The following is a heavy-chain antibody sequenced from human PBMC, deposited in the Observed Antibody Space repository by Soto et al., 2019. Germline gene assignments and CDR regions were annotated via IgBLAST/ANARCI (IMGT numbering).Heavy chain of an antibody. CDR2: IHTSGST. Sequence: SETLSLTCSVSGGSFKSYYWSWVRQPPGKGLECIGYIHTSGSTNYNPSLKSRVTISFDTSKSYLSLRLTSLTSEDTAVYYCARWSTSSWYLNYYYMDVWGKGTTVTVSS. CDR3: ARWSTSSWYLNYYYMDV. CDR1: GGSFKSYY. D-gene: IGHD6-13*01. J-gene: IGHJ6*03. V-gene: IGHV4-59*01.